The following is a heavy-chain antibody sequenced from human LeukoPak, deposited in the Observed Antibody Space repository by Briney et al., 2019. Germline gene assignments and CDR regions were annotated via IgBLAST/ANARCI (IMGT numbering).Heavy chain of an antibody. CDR3: ARAHYDILTGYYMGIDP. CDR2: IIPILGIA. D-gene: IGHD3-9*01. CDR1: GGTFSSYA. J-gene: IGHJ5*02. V-gene: IGHV1-69*04. Sequence: ASVKVSCKASGGTFSSYAISWVRQAPGQGLEWMGRIIPILGIANYALKFQGRVTITADKSTSTAYMELSSLRSEDTAVYYCARAHYDILTGYYMGIDPWGQGTLVTVSS.